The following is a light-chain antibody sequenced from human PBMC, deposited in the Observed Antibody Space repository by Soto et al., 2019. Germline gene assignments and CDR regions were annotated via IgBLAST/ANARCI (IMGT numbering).Light chain of an antibody. Sequence: QSALTQPPSASGSPGQSVAISCTGTGSDVGGYNYVSWYQQHPGKAPKLMIYEVNKRPPGVPDRFSGSKSGNTASLTVSGLQAEDEADYYCSSYAGSTTLLFGGGTKVTVL. V-gene: IGLV2-8*01. CDR3: SSYAGSTTLL. CDR1: GSDVGGYNY. CDR2: EVN. J-gene: IGLJ2*01.